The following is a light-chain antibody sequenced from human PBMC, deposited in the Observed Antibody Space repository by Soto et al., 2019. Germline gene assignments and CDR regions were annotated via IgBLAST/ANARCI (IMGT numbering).Light chain of an antibody. CDR2: AAS. CDR3: QQSYSNPGT. CDR1: QSISRD. V-gene: IGKV1-39*01. Sequence: DIQMTQSPSSLSTSVGDRVTITCRASQSISRDLNWYQQQPGKAPKLLIYAASSLQSGVPSRFSGSGSGTDFTLTISSLQREDFATYYCQQSYSNPGTFGQGTKVEIK. J-gene: IGKJ1*01.